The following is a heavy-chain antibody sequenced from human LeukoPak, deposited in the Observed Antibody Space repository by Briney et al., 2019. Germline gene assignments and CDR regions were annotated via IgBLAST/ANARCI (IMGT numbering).Heavy chain of an antibody. CDR2: ISYDGSNK. CDR3: AKDLGFYCSGGSCCSGLDY. J-gene: IGHJ4*02. V-gene: IGHV3-30*18. D-gene: IGHD2-15*01. Sequence: GRSLRLSCAASGFTFSSYGMHWVRQAPGKGLEWVAVISYDGSNKYYADSVKGRFTISRDNSKNTLYLQMNSLRAEDTAVYYCAKDLGFYCSGGSCCSGLDYWGQGTPVTVSS. CDR1: GFTFSSYG.